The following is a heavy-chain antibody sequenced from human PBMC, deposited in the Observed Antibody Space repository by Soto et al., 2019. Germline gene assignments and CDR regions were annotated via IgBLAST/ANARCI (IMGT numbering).Heavy chain of an antibody. CDR2: ISYDGSNK. D-gene: IGHD6-13*01. V-gene: IGHV3-30-3*01. J-gene: IGHJ6*02. CDR3: ARDIRQLVRYYYYGMDV. Sequence: PGGSLRLSCAASGFTFSSYAMHWARQAPGKGLEWVAVISYDGSNKYYADSVKGRFTISRDNSKNTLYLQMNSLRAEDTAVYYCARDIRQLVRYYYYGMDVWGQGTTVTVSS. CDR1: GFTFSSYA.